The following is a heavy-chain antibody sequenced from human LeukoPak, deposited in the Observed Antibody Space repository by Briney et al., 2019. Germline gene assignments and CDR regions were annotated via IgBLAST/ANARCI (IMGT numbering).Heavy chain of an antibody. CDR2: IYTSGST. D-gene: IGHD3-3*01. Sequence: PSETLSLTCTVSGVSISSYYWSWIRQPAGKGLEWIGRIYTSGSTNYNPSLKSRVTMSVDTSKNQFSLKLSSVTAADTAVYYCARERFLEWLPQVPYYYYYMDVRGKGTTVTVSS. CDR3: ARERFLEWLPQVPYYYYYMDV. V-gene: IGHV4-4*07. J-gene: IGHJ6*03. CDR1: GVSISSYY.